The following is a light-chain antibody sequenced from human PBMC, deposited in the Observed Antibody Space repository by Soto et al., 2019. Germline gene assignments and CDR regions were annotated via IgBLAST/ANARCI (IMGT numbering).Light chain of an antibody. V-gene: IGKV1-33*01. CDR3: QQYDSLPRT. J-gene: IGKJ1*01. CDR2: DAS. Sequence: DIQMTQSPSSLSASVGDRVTITCQASQDTSNYLNWYQQKPGKAPKLLIYDASNLETRVPSRFSGSGSGTDFNLTIGSLQPEDIATYYWQQYDSLPRTFGQGTKVEIK. CDR1: QDTSNY.